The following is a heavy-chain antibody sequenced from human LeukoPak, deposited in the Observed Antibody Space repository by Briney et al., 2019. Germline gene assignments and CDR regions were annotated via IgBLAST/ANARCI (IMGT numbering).Heavy chain of an antibody. V-gene: IGHV1-46*01. CDR3: AREGSAAAFDY. Sequence: ASVKVSCKASGYTFTSYYMHWVRQAPGQGLEWMGRINPSGGSTSYEEKFQGRVTMTRDTSTSTVYMELSSLRSEDTAVYYCAREGSAAAFDYGGQGTLVIVAS. J-gene: IGHJ4*02. CDR2: INPSGGST. CDR1: GYTFTSYY. D-gene: IGHD6-13*01.